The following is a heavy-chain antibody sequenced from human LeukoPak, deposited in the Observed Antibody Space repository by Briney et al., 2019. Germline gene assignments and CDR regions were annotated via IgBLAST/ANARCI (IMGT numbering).Heavy chain of an antibody. CDR3: ARSIAAAGTFDYYYYMDV. Sequence: GGSLRLSCAASGFTFSSYAMSWVRQAPGKGLEWVSGISGSDGSTYYADSVKGRFTISRDNSKNTLYLQMNSLRAEDTAVYYCARSIAAAGTFDYYYYMDVWGKGTTVTISS. CDR1: GFTFSSYA. V-gene: IGHV3-23*01. CDR2: ISGSDGST. D-gene: IGHD6-13*01. J-gene: IGHJ6*03.